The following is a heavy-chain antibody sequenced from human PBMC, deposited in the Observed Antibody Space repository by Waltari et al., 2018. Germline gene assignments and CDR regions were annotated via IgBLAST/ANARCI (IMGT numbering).Heavy chain of an antibody. CDR3: TMGTSSTSHY. V-gene: IGHV4-39*01. J-gene: IGHJ4*02. CDR2: IYYTGTT. D-gene: IGHD7-27*01. CDR1: GDSIRSSAYF. Sequence: QLQESGPGLVKPSETLSLTSSVSGDSIRSSAYFWAWLRQPPGKARDWIGSIYYTGTTFYSPSLKSRVTISIETSKNQFSLKLSSVTATDTALYYCTMGTSSTSHYWGQGTLVTVSS.